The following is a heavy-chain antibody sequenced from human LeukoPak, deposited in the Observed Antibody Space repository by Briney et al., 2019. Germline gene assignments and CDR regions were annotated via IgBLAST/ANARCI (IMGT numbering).Heavy chain of an antibody. Sequence: ASVKVSCKASGYTFTVHYMHWLRQAPGQGPEWMGWIHPNGGTNYAPKFQGRVTLTRDTSISTAYMGLSSLSSDDTAVYYCARMWSDYSHYDYWGQGTLVTVSS. D-gene: IGHD4-11*01. CDR3: ARMWSDYSHYDY. J-gene: IGHJ4*02. CDR2: IHPNGGT. CDR1: GYTFTVHY. V-gene: IGHV1-2*02.